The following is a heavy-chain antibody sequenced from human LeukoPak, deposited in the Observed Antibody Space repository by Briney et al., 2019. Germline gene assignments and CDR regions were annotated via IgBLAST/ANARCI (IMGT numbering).Heavy chain of an antibody. D-gene: IGHD3-9*01. Sequence: KPPDTQNVNKNVAGGNSVDIADHWIWNQQPPGKGLEWIGCMHYSGTTYHNPSLRSRVTISVDTSKNQFSLRLISVTAADTAVYYCARNDRGRPADYWGQGTLVNVSS. CDR2: MHYSGTT. V-gene: IGHV4-39*01. CDR3: ARNDRGRPADY. J-gene: IGHJ4*02. CDR1: GGNSVDIADH.